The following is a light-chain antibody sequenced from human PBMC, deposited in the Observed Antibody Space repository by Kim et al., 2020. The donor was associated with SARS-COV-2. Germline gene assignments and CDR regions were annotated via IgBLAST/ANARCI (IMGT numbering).Light chain of an antibody. CDR2: QDS. V-gene: IGLV3-1*01. Sequence: SSELTQPPSVSVSPGQTASITCSGDKLGDKYACWYQQKPGQSPVLVIYQDSKRPSGIPERFSGSNSGNTATLTISGTQAMDEADYYCQAWHSSFVVFGGG. CDR1: KLGDKY. CDR3: QAWHSSFVV. J-gene: IGLJ2*01.